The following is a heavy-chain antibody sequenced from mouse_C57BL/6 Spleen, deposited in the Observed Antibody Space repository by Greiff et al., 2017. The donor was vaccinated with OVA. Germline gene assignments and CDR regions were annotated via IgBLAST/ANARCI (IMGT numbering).Heavy chain of an antibody. J-gene: IGHJ4*01. CDR2: IRNKANNHAT. CDR3: TRPGTTKDYAMDY. D-gene: IGHD1-1*01. V-gene: IGHV6-6*01. Sequence: DVHLVESGGGLVQPGGSMKLSCAASGFTFSDAWMDWVRQSPEKGLEWVAEIRNKANNHATYYAESVKGRFTISRDDSKSSVYLQMNSLRAEDTGIYYCTRPGTTKDYAMDYWGQGTSVTVSS. CDR1: GFTFSDAW.